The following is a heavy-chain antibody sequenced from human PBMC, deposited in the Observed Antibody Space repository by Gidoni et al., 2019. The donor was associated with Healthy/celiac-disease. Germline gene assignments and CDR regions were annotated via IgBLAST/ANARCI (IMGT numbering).Heavy chain of an antibody. CDR3: ARTPVREGSSSVLYYYGMDV. Sequence: EVQLAESGGGLIQPGGSLRLSCSASGFAVRSNHMSWVRQAPGKGPEWVSVIYSGGSTYYADSVKGRFTISRDNSKNTLYLQMNSLRAEDTAVYYCARTPVREGSSSVLYYYGMDVWGQGTTVTVSS. V-gene: IGHV3-53*01. D-gene: IGHD6-6*01. CDR1: GFAVRSNH. J-gene: IGHJ6*02. CDR2: IYSGGST.